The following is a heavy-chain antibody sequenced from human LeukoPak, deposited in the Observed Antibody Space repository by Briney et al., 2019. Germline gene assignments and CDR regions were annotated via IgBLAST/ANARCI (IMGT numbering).Heavy chain of an antibody. D-gene: IGHD1-26*01. CDR2: ISAYNGNT. Sequence: ASVKVSCKASGYTFTSYGISWVRQAPGQGLEWMGWISAYNGNTNYAQKLLGRVTMTTDTSTSTAYMELRSLRSDDTAVYYCARGPYSGTATSYFDYWGQGTLVTVSS. CDR3: ARGPYSGTATSYFDY. CDR1: GYTFTSYG. V-gene: IGHV1-18*01. J-gene: IGHJ4*02.